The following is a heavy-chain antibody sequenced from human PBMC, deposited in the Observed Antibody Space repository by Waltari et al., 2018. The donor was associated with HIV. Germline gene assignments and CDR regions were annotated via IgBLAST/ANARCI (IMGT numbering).Heavy chain of an antibody. D-gene: IGHD5-18*01. J-gene: IGHJ4*02. CDR2: ISAYNGDT. Sequence: QVQLVQSGAEVKKPGASVKVSCKASGYTFTTYAISWVRQAPGRGLEWMGWISAYNGDTNYAQTLQDRCSMTTDTSTSTAYMELRSLRSDDTAIYYCASGYTYGYEIFDYWGQGTLVTVSS. CDR1: GYTFTTYA. CDR3: ASGYTYGYEIFDY. V-gene: IGHV1-18*01.